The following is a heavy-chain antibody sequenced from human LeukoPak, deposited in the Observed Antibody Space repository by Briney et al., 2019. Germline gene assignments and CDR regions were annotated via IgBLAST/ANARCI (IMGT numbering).Heavy chain of an antibody. V-gene: IGHV3-72*01. CDR3: TRVGNSGGYYNPLDY. J-gene: IGHJ4*02. Sequence: GGSLRLSCAASGFTFSDHYMDWVRQAPGKGLEWVDRTRNKANGYTTEYAASVKDRFTMSRDDSKNSVYLQMNSLKTEDTAVYYCTRVGNSGGYYNPLDYWGQGTLVTVSS. CDR2: TRNKANGYTT. D-gene: IGHD3-22*01. CDR1: GFTFSDHY.